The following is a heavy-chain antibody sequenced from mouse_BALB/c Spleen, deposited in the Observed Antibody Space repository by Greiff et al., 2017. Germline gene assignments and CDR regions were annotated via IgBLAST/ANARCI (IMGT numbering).Heavy chain of an antibody. CDR3: ARDGYYAWFAY. J-gene: IGHJ3*01. V-gene: IGHV5-6-3*01. Sequence: EVHLVESGGGLVQPGGSLKLSCAASGFTFSSYGMSWVRQTPDKRLELVATINSNGGSTYYPDSVKGRFTISRDNAKNTLYLQMSSLKSEDTAMYYCARDGYYAWFAYWGQGTLVTVSA. D-gene: IGHD2-3*01. CDR1: GFTFSSYG. CDR2: INSNGGST.